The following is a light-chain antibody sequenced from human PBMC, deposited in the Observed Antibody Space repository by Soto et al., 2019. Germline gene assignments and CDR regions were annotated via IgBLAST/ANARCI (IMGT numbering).Light chain of an antibody. CDR2: EVS. J-gene: IGLJ1*01. Sequence: QSALTQPPSASGSPGQSVTISCTGTSSDVGGYNYVSWYQQNPGKAPKLMIYEVSKRPSGVPARFSGSKSGNTASLTVSGLQAEDEADYYCSSYAGSNNPFVFGTGTKLTVL. V-gene: IGLV2-8*01. CDR3: SSYAGSNNPFV. CDR1: SSDVGGYNY.